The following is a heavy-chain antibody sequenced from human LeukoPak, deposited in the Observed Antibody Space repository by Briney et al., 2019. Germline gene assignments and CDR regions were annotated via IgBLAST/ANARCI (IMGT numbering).Heavy chain of an antibody. J-gene: IGHJ4*02. D-gene: IGHD3-22*01. V-gene: IGHV1-2*06. Sequence: ASVKVSCKASGYTFTGYYMHWVRQAPGQGLELMGRINPNSGGTNYAQKFQGRVTMTRDTSIGTAYMELSRLRSDDTAVYYCAREMYYYDSSGYYPSDYWGQGTLVTVSS. CDR1: GYTFTGYY. CDR3: AREMYYYDSSGYYPSDY. CDR2: INPNSGGT.